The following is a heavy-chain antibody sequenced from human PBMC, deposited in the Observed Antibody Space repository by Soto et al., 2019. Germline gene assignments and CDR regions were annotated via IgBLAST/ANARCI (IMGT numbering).Heavy chain of an antibody. V-gene: IGHV1-69*01. CDR2: INCIFGTA. CDR1: GGTFSSYA. Sequence: QVQLVQSGAEVKKPGSSVKVSCKASGGTFSSYAISWVRQAPGQGLEWMGGINCIFGTADYAQKFRGRVTITADESTSTAYMELSSLRSEDTAVYYCASADGDYVGYWYFDLWGRGTLVTVSS. D-gene: IGHD4-17*01. CDR3: ASADGDYVGYWYFDL. J-gene: IGHJ2*01.